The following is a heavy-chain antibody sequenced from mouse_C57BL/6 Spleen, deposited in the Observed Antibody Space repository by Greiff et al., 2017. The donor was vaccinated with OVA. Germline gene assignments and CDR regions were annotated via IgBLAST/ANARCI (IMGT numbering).Heavy chain of an antibody. Sequence: EVNLVESGGGLVQPGGSLKLSCAASGFTFSDYYMYWVRQTPEKRLEWVAYISNGGGSTYYPDTVKGRFTISRDNAKNTLYLQMSRLKSEDTAMYYCARHGDYYGSTYGYFDVWGTGTTVTVSS. V-gene: IGHV5-12*01. CDR1: GFTFSDYY. J-gene: IGHJ1*03. CDR3: ARHGDYYGSTYGYFDV. D-gene: IGHD1-1*01. CDR2: ISNGGGST.